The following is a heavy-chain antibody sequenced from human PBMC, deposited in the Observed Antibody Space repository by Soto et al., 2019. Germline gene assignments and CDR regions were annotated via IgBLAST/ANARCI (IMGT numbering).Heavy chain of an antibody. J-gene: IGHJ5*02. Sequence: QVQLQESGPGLVKPSQTLSLTCTVSGGSFSSGGYYWGWFGSHPGRALEWFGSIYSSGSTYYNPSLKSRVTISVDTSKNQFSLKLSSVTAADTAVYYCASGLGYCSSTSCYNWFDPWGQGTLVTVSS. CDR1: GGSFSSGGYY. V-gene: IGHV4-31*03. CDR3: ASGLGYCSSTSCYNWFDP. CDR2: IYSSGST. D-gene: IGHD2-2*01.